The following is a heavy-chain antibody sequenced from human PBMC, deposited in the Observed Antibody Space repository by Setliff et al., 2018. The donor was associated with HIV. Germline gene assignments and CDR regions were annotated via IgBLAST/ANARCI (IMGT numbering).Heavy chain of an antibody. Sequence: SETLSLTCNVSGGSISGYYWSWIRQSPGKGLEWLGEINHSGNTHYDPSLKSRLTISIDTSKKQFSLKLTSVTAADAAIYYCVASSSWSCRLNYWGQGTLVTVSS. CDR2: INHSGNT. CDR1: GGSISGYY. D-gene: IGHD2-2*01. J-gene: IGHJ4*02. CDR3: VASSSWSCRLNY. V-gene: IGHV4-34*01.